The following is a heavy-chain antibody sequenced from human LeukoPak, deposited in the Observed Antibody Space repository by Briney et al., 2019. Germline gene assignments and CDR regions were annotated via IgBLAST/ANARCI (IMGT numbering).Heavy chain of an antibody. CDR2: INHSGST. D-gene: IGHD2-15*01. CDR3: ARYHCSGGSCYSIGPFDY. Sequence: SETLSLTCAVYGGSFSGYYWSWIRQPPGKGLEWIGEINHSGSTNYNPSLKSRVTISVDTSKNQFSLKLSSVTAADTAVYYCARYHCSGGSCYSIGPFDYWGQGTLVTVSS. V-gene: IGHV4-34*01. J-gene: IGHJ4*02. CDR1: GGSFSGYY.